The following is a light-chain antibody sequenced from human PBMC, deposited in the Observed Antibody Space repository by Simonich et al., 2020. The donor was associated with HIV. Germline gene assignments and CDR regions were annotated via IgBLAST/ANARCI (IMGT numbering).Light chain of an antibody. J-gene: IGLJ2*01. V-gene: IGLV2-14*02. CDR3: SSFSTSSTLVV. CDR1: NSDVGSYNL. CDR2: EVS. Sequence: QSALTQPASVSGSPGQSITISCTGTNSDVGSYNLVSWYQQHPGKAPKLMLYEVSTRPSGVSNRFSGSKSGNTASLTISGLQAEDEADYYCSSFSTSSTLVVFGGGTKLTVL.